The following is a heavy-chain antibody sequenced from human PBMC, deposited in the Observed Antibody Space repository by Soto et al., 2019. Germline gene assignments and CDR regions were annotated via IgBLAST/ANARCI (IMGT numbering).Heavy chain of an antibody. Sequence: ASVTVSCKASGSTFTIYGISWVRQAPGQGLYWMVWISAYNGNTNYAQNLQGRVTMTTDTSTSTAYMELRSLRSDDTAVYYCARAFLGYCSGGSCLPGGWFDPWGQGTLVTVSS. D-gene: IGHD2-15*01. CDR3: ARAFLGYCSGGSCLPGGWFDP. CDR2: ISAYNGNT. V-gene: IGHV1-18*04. J-gene: IGHJ5*02. CDR1: GSTFTIYG.